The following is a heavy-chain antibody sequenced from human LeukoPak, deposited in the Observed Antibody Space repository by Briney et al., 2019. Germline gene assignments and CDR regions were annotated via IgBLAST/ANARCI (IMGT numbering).Heavy chain of an antibody. CDR3: VKDGSGSYYTYYFDY. V-gene: IGHV3-64D*06. J-gene: IGHJ4*02. CDR2: ISSNGGST. Sequence: GGSLRLSCSASGFTFSRYAMRWVRQAPGKGLEYVSAISSNGGSTYYADSVEGRFTISRDNSKNTLYLQMSSLRAGDTAVYYCVKDGSGSYYTYYFDYWGQGTLVTVSS. D-gene: IGHD3-10*01. CDR1: GFTFSRYA.